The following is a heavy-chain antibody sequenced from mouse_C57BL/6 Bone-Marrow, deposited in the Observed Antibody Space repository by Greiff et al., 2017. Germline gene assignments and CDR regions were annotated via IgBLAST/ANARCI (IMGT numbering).Heavy chain of an antibody. Sequence: VQLKESGAELARPGASVKLSCKASGYTFTSYGISWVKQRTGQGLEWIGEIYPRSGNTYYNEKFKGKATLTADKSSSTAYMELHSLTSEDSAVYVCARERPITTVVAPFAYWGQGTLVTVSA. CDR2: IYPRSGNT. CDR1: GYTFTSYG. D-gene: IGHD1-1*01. CDR3: ARERPITTVVAPFAY. J-gene: IGHJ3*01. V-gene: IGHV1-81*01.